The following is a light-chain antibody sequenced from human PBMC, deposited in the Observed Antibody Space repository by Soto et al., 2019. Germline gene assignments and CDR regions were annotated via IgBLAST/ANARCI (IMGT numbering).Light chain of an antibody. Sequence: IGMTQSPDTLSVSPGERATLSCRASQSVSDRAVWYQQKSGQAPSLLIYAASTRAAGVPARFSGSGSGTDFTLTISRLEPEDFAVYYCQQYGSSSWTFGQGTKVDIK. CDR3: QQYGSSSWT. CDR1: QSVSDRA. V-gene: IGKV3-20*01. J-gene: IGKJ1*01. CDR2: AAS.